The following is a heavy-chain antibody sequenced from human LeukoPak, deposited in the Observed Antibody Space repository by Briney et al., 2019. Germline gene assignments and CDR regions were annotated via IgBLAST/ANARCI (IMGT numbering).Heavy chain of an antibody. J-gene: IGHJ6*03. CDR2: ISTIGTYT. Sequence: GGSLILSCAAAEFTFIYYSMNWVRQAPGKGLEWVSFISTIGTYTYSADSVKGRFTISRDNTQNSLYLQMNSLRVEDTAVYFCAREDRYSYYMDVWGKGATVTVSS. CDR3: AREDRYSYYMDV. V-gene: IGHV3-21*06. D-gene: IGHD1-14*01. CDR1: EFTFIYYS.